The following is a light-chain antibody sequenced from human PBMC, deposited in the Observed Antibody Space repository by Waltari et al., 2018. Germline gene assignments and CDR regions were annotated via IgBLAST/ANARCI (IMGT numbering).Light chain of an antibody. CDR2: GAY. J-gene: IGKJ1*01. CDR1: QSVSTY. V-gene: IGKV3-20*01. Sequence: IVLTQSPGTLSLSPGERATLPCRASQSVSTYLAWYQQKPGQAPRLLIYGAYSRAAGIPDRFSGSGYGTDFSLTISRLEPEDFAVYYCQHHVRLPTTFGQGTRVEIK. CDR3: QHHVRLPTT.